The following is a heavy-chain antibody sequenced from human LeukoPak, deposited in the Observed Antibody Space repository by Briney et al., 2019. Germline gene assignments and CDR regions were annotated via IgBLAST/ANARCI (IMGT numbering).Heavy chain of an antibody. CDR1: GFTFSSYG. D-gene: IGHD6-13*01. J-gene: IGHJ5*01. CDR2: IQYDGSNK. V-gene: IGHV3-30*02. CDR3: AKGEYSSSYDS. Sequence: GGSLRLSCAASGFTFSSYGMHWVRQAPGKGLEWVAFIQYDGSNKYYADSVKGRFTISRDNSKNTLYLQMNSLRAEDTALYYCAKGEYSSSYDSWGQGTLVTVSS.